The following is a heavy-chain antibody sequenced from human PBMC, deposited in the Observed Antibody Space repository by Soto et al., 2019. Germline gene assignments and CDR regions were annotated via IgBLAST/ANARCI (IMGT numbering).Heavy chain of an antibody. CDR2: INAGNGNT. V-gene: IGHV1-3*01. CDR3: ARSIVVVTALDY. D-gene: IGHD2-21*02. J-gene: IGHJ4*02. Sequence: ASVKVSCKASGYTLTSYAMHWGRRAPGQRLEWMGWINAGNGNTKYSQKFQGRVTITRDTSASTAYMELSSLRSEDTAVYYCARSIVVVTALDYWGQGTLVTVSS. CDR1: GYTLTSYA.